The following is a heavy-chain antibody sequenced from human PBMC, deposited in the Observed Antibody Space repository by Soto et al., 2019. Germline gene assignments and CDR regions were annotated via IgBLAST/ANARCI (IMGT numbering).Heavy chain of an antibody. Sequence: ASVKVSCKASGYTFTSYGISWVRQAPGQGLEWMGWISAYNGNTNYAQKLQGRVTMTTDTSTSTAYLELRSLRSDDTAVYYCAIDGSGSYFPRTYYYYGMDVWGQGTTVTVSS. V-gene: IGHV1-18*01. CDR3: AIDGSGSYFPRTYYYYGMDV. CDR1: GYTFTSYG. CDR2: ISAYNGNT. D-gene: IGHD3-10*01. J-gene: IGHJ6*02.